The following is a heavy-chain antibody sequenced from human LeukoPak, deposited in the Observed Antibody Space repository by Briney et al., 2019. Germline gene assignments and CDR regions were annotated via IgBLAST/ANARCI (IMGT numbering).Heavy chain of an antibody. J-gene: IGHJ4*02. D-gene: IGHD6-19*01. V-gene: IGHV3-49*04. CDR1: GFTFGDYA. CDR3: TRALSGWTGYSDF. Sequence: GGSLRLSCRGSGFTFGDYAVTWVRQAPGKGLQWVGFIRSEEYGGTPDYATSVKGRFTMSRENSQSIAHLQMNSLRTEDTAVYYCTRALSGWTGYSDFWGQGTLVTVSS. CDR2: IRSEEYGGTP.